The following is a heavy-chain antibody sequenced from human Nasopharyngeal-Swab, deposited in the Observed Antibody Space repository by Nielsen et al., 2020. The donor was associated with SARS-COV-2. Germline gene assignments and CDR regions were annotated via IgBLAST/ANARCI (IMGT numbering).Heavy chain of an antibody. CDR2: INQDASEK. CDR1: GFTFSSFW. D-gene: IGHD6-13*01. Sequence: GESLKISCAASGFTFSSFWMSWVRQAPGKGLEWVANINQDASEKYYVDSVKGRFTISRDNAKNSLYLQMNSLRAEDTALYYCAKDLFSSSWYRGYYYGMDVWGQGTTVTVSS. CDR3: AKDLFSSSWYRGYYYGMDV. J-gene: IGHJ6*02. V-gene: IGHV3-7*03.